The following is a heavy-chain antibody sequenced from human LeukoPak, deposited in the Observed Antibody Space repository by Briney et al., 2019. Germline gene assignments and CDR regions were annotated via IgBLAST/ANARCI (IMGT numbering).Heavy chain of an antibody. CDR1: GGSISSYY. CDR2: IFYSGST. J-gene: IGHJ4*02. CDR3: ARADTPSPDFDY. Sequence: PSETLSLTCTVSGGSISSYYWSWIRQPPGKGLEWIGYIFYSGSTNYNPSLKSRVTISVDTSKNQFSLKLSSVTAADTAVYYCARADTPSPDFDYWGQGTLVTVSS. V-gene: IGHV4-59*01.